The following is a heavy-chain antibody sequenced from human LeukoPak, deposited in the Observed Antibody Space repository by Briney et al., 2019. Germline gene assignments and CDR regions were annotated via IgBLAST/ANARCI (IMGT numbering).Heavy chain of an antibody. CDR3: ARVPALHYCSGGSCYSDY. CDR2: ISTYNGNT. J-gene: IGHJ4*02. V-gene: IGHV1-18*01. CDR1: GYTFTNYG. D-gene: IGHD2-15*01. Sequence: ASVKVSCKASGYTFTNYGISWVRQAPGQGLEWMGWISTYNGNTNYAQKVQGRVTMTTDTSTSTAYMELRSLRTDDTAVYYCARVPALHYCSGGSCYSDYWGQGTLVTVSS.